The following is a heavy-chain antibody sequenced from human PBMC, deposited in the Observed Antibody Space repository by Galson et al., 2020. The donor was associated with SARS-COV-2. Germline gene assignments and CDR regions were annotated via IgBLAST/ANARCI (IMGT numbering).Heavy chain of an antibody. CDR3: ARLSPSDYDISGFYVKGGAIDI. CDR2: ISSSSSFI. Sequence: AGGSLRLSCAASGFIFSNYDMTWVRQAPGKGLEWVASISSSSSFIYYADSVKGRFTISRDNAKNALYLQMNSLRVEDTAMFYCARLSPSDYDISGFYVKGGAIDIWGQGTVVTVSP. J-gene: IGHJ3*02. CDR1: GFIFSNYD. D-gene: IGHD6-19*01. V-gene: IGHV3-21*06.